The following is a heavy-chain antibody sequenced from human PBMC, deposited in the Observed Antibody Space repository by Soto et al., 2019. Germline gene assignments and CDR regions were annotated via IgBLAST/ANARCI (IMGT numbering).Heavy chain of an antibody. D-gene: IGHD2-15*01. J-gene: IGHJ4*02. Sequence: SVTMSVTCSVADGSIRSGGDYWSWIRQHPGKGLEWIGYIYYSGSTYYNPSLKSRVTISVDTSKNQFSLKLSSVTAADTAVYYCATHEVVGARYFDYWGQGTLVTVSS. CDR3: ATHEVVGARYFDY. CDR2: IYYSGST. V-gene: IGHV4-31*03. CDR1: DGSIRSGGDY.